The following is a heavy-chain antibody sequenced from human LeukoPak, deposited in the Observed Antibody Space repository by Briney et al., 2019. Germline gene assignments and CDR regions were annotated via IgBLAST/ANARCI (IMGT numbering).Heavy chain of an antibody. CDR2: MNPNSGNT. J-gene: IGHJ4*02. Sequence: ASVKVSCKASGYSFTNHDISWVRQAPGQGLEWMGWMNPNSGNTGYAEKFQGRVTMTRDTSITTAYMELSSLRSEDTAVYYCARNSGLADYWGQGTLVTASS. CDR3: ARNSGLADY. V-gene: IGHV1-8*01. D-gene: IGHD5-12*01. CDR1: GYSFTNHD.